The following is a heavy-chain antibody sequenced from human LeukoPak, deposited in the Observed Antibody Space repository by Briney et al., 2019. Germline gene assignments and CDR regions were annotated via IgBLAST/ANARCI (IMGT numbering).Heavy chain of an antibody. CDR2: IRYDGSNE. D-gene: IGHD5-18*01. CDR3: AKGGGYTYGYFIDY. Sequence: GGSLRLSCAASGFTLSYYGMHWVRQAPGKGLEWVSFIRYDGSNEYYSDSVKGRFTISRDNSKNTLYLQMHSLRAEDTALYYCAKGGGYTYGYFIDYWGQGSLVTVSS. CDR1: GFTLSYYG. V-gene: IGHV3-30*02. J-gene: IGHJ4*02.